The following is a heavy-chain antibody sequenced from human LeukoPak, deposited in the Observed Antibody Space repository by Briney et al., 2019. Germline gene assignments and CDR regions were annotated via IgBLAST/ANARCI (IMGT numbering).Heavy chain of an antibody. V-gene: IGHV3-23*01. CDR3: AKGFGDSSGYYYGAAFDI. J-gene: IGHJ3*02. Sequence: PGGSLRLSCAASGFTFSSYAMSWVRQAPGKGLEWVSAISGSGGSTYYADSVKGRFTISRDNSKNTLYLQMNSLRAEATAVYYCAKGFGDSSGYYYGAAFDIWGQGTMVTVSS. CDR1: GFTFSSYA. CDR2: ISGSGGST. D-gene: IGHD3-22*01.